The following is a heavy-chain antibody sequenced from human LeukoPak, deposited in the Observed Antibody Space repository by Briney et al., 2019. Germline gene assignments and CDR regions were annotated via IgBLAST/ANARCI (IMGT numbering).Heavy chain of an antibody. V-gene: IGHV3-23*01. CDR3: ARDRFCSGGNCYSHFDY. Sequence: GGSLRLSCAASGFTLSNHAMIWVRQAPGKGLEWVSSISGSGAMTYYADSVKGRFTISRDNSKNTVYLQMNSLRAEDTAVYYCARDRFCSGGNCYSHFDYWGQGTLVTVSS. J-gene: IGHJ4*02. CDR2: ISGSGAMT. CDR1: GFTLSNHA. D-gene: IGHD2-15*01.